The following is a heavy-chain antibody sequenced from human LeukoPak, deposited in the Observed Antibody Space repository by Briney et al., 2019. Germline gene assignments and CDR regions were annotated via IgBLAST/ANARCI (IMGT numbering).Heavy chain of an antibody. CDR2: IYYSGST. D-gene: IGHD5-18*01. V-gene: IGHV4-59*01. J-gene: IGHJ4*02. CDR3: ARVRSRGYSYAVMYYFDY. Sequence: PSETLSLTCTVSGGSISSYYWSWIRQPPGKGLEWIGYIYYSGSTNYNPSLKSRVTISVDTSKNQFSLKLSSVTAADTAVYYCARVRSRGYSYAVMYYFDYWGQGTLVTVSS. CDR1: GGSISSYY.